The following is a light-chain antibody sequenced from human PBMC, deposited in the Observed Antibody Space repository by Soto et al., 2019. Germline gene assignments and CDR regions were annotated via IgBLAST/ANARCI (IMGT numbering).Light chain of an antibody. Sequence: ALTQPLSVSVSPGQSVAISCTGTSRDIEAYDYVSWYQQHPGKDPKLIICGVNKRTSGVSYRFSGSKSGNTASLTISWLEGEDEADYYCCSFAGSYYVFGTRTKITVL. J-gene: IGLJ1*01. CDR1: SRDIEAYDY. V-gene: IGLV2-11*01. CDR2: GVN. CDR3: CSFAGSYYV.